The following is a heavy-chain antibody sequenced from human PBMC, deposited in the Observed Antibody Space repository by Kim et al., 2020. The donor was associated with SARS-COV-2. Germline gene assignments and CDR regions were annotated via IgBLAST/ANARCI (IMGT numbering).Heavy chain of an antibody. CDR2: ISGSGGST. J-gene: IGHJ5*02. D-gene: IGHD6-6*01. CDR3: VGPPLGQLVRHEGDKDWFDP. V-gene: IGHV3-23*01. Sequence: GGSLRLSCAASGFTFSSYAMSWVRQAPGKGLEWVSAISGSGGSTYYADSVKGRFTISRDNSKNTLYLQMNSLRAEDTAVYYCVGPPLGQLVRHEGDKDWFDPWGQGTLVTVSS. CDR1: GFTFSSYA.